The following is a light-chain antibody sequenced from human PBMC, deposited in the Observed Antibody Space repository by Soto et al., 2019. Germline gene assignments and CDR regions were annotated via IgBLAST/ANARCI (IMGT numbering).Light chain of an antibody. V-gene: IGLV2-14*01. CDR1: SSDVGGYNY. Sequence: QSVLTQPASVSGSPGQSITISCTGTSSDVGGYNYVYWYQQHPGKAPKLMIYEVNNRPSGVSNRFSGSKSGNTASLTISGLQAEDAADYYCSSYSSSTTLWVFGGGTKVTVL. CDR3: SSYSSSTTLWV. J-gene: IGLJ3*02. CDR2: EVN.